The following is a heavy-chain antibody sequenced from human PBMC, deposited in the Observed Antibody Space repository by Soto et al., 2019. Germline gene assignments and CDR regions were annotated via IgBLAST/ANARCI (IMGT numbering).Heavy chain of an antibody. CDR1: GFIFSPYD. V-gene: IGHV3-33*01. D-gene: IGHD4-17*01. J-gene: IGHJ3*01. Sequence: QVQLVESGGGVVQPGRSLRLSCAASGFIFSPYDMHWVRQAPGKGLDWVAVIWYDGSNQDYADSVKGRFTISRDNSKNRLFLQMNSLRGEDTAVYYCARAYGVKSGTFDFWGQGTMVTVSS. CDR3: ARAYGVKSGTFDF. CDR2: IWYDGSNQ.